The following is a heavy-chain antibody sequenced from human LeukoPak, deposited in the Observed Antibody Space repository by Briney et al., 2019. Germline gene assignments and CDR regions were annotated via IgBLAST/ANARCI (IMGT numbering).Heavy chain of an antibody. D-gene: IGHD2-21*02. J-gene: IGHJ4*02. CDR1: GFTFGSYA. Sequence: GGSLRLSCVGSGFTFGSYAMSWVRQAPGKGLEWVSLISGSGGVTYYADSVKGRFTISRDNSKNTLYLQMNSLRAEDTAIYYCAKKSVAAIPPLYWGQGTLVTVSS. CDR2: ISGSGGVT. V-gene: IGHV3-23*01. CDR3: AKKSVAAIPPLY.